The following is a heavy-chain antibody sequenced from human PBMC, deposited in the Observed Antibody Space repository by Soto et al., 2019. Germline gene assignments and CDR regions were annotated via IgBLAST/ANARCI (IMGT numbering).Heavy chain of an antibody. CDR2: INHSGST. D-gene: IGHD6-19*01. CDR3: ARRVSSGWHLGVFDY. V-gene: IGHV4-34*01. J-gene: IGHJ4*02. Sequence: SETLSLTCAVYGGSFSGYYWSWIRQPPGKGLEWIGEINHSGSTNYNPSLKSRVTISVDTSKNQFSLKLSSVTAADTAVYYCARRVSSGWHLGVFDYCGQGTLVTVYS. CDR1: GGSFSGYY.